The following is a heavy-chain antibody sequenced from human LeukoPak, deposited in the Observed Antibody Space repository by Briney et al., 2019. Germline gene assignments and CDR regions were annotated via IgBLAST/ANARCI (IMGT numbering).Heavy chain of an antibody. Sequence: GGSLRLSCAASGFTVSSNYMSWVRQAAGKGREWLSYIDSGGTIIYYADSVKGRFSISRDNAKNSLCLQMNSLRAEDTAVYYCVRGHHGLEYWGQGTLVTVTS. CDR3: VRGHHGLEY. CDR1: GFTVSSNY. D-gene: IGHD5-24*01. CDR2: IDSGGTII. V-gene: IGHV3-11*04. J-gene: IGHJ4*02.